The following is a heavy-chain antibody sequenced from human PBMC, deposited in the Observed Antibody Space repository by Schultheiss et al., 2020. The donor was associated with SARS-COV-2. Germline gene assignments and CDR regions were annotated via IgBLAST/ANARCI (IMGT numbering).Heavy chain of an antibody. V-gene: IGHV3-73*01. CDR2: IRSKANNYAT. CDR3: THHGHTYGLFDS. D-gene: IGHD5-18*01. J-gene: IGHJ4*02. CDR1: GFSFSGSG. Sequence: GGSLRLSCVTSGFSFSGSGIYWVRQASGKGLEWVGRIRSKANNYATTYVASVQGRFTISRDDSKNTAYLQMNSLKAEDTAMYYCTHHGHTYGLFDSWGQGTLVTVSS.